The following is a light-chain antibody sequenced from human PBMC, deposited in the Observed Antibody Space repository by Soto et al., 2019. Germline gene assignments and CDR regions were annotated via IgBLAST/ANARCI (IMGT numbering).Light chain of an antibody. V-gene: IGKV3-20*01. Sequence: EIVLTQSPGTLSLSPGERATLSCRASQSVSSNYLAWYRRKPGQAPRLLIYGASNSATGIPGRFSGSGSGTDFTLTITRLEPEDFAVYYCQQYGSSPPTFGPGTRVEIK. J-gene: IGKJ1*01. CDR2: GAS. CDR1: QSVSSNY. CDR3: QQYGSSPPT.